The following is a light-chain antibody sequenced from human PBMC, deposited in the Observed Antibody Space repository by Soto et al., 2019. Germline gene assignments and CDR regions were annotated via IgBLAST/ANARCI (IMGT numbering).Light chain of an antibody. Sequence: EIVMTQSPATLSVSPGERATLSCRASQSVSRNLAWYQQKPGQAPRRLIYGASTRATGVPVRFSGSGSGTEFTLTISSLQSEDFAVYHCQQYNNWPPLTLGGGTKVDMK. CDR2: GAS. V-gene: IGKV3-15*01. CDR3: QQYNNWPPLT. CDR1: QSVSRN. J-gene: IGKJ4*02.